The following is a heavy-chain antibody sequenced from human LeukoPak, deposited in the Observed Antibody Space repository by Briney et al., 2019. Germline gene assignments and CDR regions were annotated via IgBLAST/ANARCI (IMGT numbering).Heavy chain of an antibody. V-gene: IGHV4-4*02. D-gene: IGHD4-17*01. J-gene: IGHJ1*01. CDR2: IHHSGDT. CDR1: GGSISGDSW. CDR3: ASAYGDYVYFQH. Sequence: SGTLSLTCAVSGGSISGDSWWSWVRQSPGKGLEWIGEIHHSGDTDYNSSLKSRVTISVDKSKNQFSLKLSSVTAADTAVYYCASAYGDYVYFQHWGQGTLVTVSS.